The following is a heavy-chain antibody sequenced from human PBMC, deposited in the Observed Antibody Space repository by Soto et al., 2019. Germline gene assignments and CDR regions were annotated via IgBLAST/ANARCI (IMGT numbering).Heavy chain of an antibody. J-gene: IGHJ3*02. CDR2: ISGSGGST. V-gene: IGHV3-23*01. Sequence: GGFLRLSYAASGFTFSSYAMSWVRQAPGKGLEWVSAISGSGGSTYYADSVKGRFTISRDNSKNTLYLQMNSLRAEDTAVYYCAKDSPALFAFDIWGQGTMVTVSS. CDR1: GFTFSSYA. CDR3: AKDSPALFAFDI.